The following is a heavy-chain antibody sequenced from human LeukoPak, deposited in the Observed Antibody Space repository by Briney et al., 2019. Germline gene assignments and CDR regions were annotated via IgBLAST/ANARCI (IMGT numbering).Heavy chain of an antibody. CDR1: GGTFSSYA. V-gene: IGHV1-69*01. D-gene: IGHD6-13*01. CDR2: IIPIFGAA. J-gene: IGHJ4*02. CDR3: AREYSSPGPFDY. Sequence: EASVKVSCKASGGTFSSYAISWVRQAPGQGLEWMGGIIPIFGAANYAQKFQGRVTITADESTSTAYMELSSLRSEDTAVYYCAREYSSPGPFDYWGQGTLVTVSS.